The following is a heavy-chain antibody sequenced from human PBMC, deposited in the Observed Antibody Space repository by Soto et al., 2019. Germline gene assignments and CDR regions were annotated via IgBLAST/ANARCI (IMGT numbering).Heavy chain of an antibody. CDR1: GFTFSSYA. V-gene: IGHV3-23*01. J-gene: IGHJ4*02. CDR2: ISGSSGST. Sequence: GGSLRFSCAASGFTFSSYAMSWVRQAPGKGLEWVSAISGSSGSTYYADSVKGRFTISRDNSKNTLYLQMNSLRAEDTAVYYCAKVKDGIQLWPYLFDYWGQGTLVTVSS. D-gene: IGHD5-18*01. CDR3: AKVKDGIQLWPYLFDY.